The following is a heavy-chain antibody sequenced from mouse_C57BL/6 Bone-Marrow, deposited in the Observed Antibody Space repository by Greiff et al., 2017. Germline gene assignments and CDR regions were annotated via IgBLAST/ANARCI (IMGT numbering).Heavy chain of an antibody. CDR1: GYTFTDYY. CDR2: INPYNGGT. V-gene: IGHV1-19*01. D-gene: IGHD3-3*01. Sequence: EVQLQQSGPVLVKPGASVKMSCKASGYTFTDYYMNWVKQSHGKSLEWIGVINPYNGGTSYNQKFKGKATLTVDKSSSTAYMELNSLTSEDSAVYYCARFGGTEGFDYWGQGTTLTVSS. J-gene: IGHJ2*01. CDR3: ARFGGTEGFDY.